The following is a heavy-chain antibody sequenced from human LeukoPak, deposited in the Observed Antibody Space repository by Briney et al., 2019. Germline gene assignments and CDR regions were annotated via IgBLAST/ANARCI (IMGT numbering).Heavy chain of an antibody. CDR1: GGSFSGYY. V-gene: IGHV4-34*01. Sequence: SETLSLTCAVYGGSFSGYYWSWIRQPPGKGLEWIGKINHSGSTNYNPSLKSRVTISVDTSKNQFSLKLSSVTAADTAVYYCARVKSVLRYFDWLSNYFDYWGQGTLVTVSS. CDR2: INHSGST. D-gene: IGHD3-9*01. CDR3: ARVKSVLRYFDWLSNYFDY. J-gene: IGHJ4*02.